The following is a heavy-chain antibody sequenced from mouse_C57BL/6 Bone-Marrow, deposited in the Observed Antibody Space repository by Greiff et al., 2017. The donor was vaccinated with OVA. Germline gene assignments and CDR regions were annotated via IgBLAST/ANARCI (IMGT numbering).Heavy chain of an antibody. CDR1: GYTFTSYW. D-gene: IGHD1-1*01. V-gene: IGHV1-69*01. CDR3: ARWPPLFITTVVATEDWYFDV. Sequence: QVQLQQPGAELVMPGASVKLSCKASGYTFTSYWMHWVKQRPGQGLEWIGEIDPSDSYPNYNQKFKGKSTLTVDKSSSTAYMQLSSLTSEDSAVYYCARWPPLFITTVVATEDWYFDVWGTGTTVTVSS. J-gene: IGHJ1*03. CDR2: IDPSDSYP.